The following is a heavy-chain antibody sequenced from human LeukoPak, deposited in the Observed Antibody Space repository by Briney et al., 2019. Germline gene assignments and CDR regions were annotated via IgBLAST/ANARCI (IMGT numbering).Heavy chain of an antibody. CDR2: IYSGGST. V-gene: IGHV3-66*01. Sequence: PGGSLRLSCAASGFTVSSNYMSWVRQAPGKGLEWVSVIYSGGSTYYADSVKGRFTISRDNSKNTLYLQMNSLRAEDTAVYYCAREITLFSGSYSKGPLGYWGQGTLVTVSS. D-gene: IGHD1-26*01. CDR1: GFTVSSNY. CDR3: AREITLFSGSYSKGPLGY. J-gene: IGHJ4*02.